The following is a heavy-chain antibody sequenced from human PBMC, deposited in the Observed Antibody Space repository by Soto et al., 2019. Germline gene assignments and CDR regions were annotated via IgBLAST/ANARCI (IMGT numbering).Heavy chain of an antibody. J-gene: IGHJ6*03. Sequence: GGSLRLSCAASGFTFSSYAMSWVRQAPGKGLEWVSAISGSGGSTYYADSVKGRFTISRDNSKNTLYLQMNSLRAEDTAVYYCAKPSGSYYKENHYYYMDVWGKGTTVTVSS. D-gene: IGHD3-10*01. CDR2: ISGSGGST. CDR3: AKPSGSYYKENHYYYMDV. CDR1: GFTFSSYA. V-gene: IGHV3-23*01.